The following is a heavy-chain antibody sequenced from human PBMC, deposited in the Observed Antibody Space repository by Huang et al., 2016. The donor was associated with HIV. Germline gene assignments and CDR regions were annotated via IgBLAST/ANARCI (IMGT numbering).Heavy chain of an antibody. Sequence: QVQLMQSGAEVKKPGASVKVSCKASGYIFTSYGISWVRQAPGQGLEWMGWIIAYNGNTNYAQKLQGRVTMTTDTATSTAYMELRSLRSDDTAVYYCARDGRYSSGWNYFDYWGQGTLVTVSS. V-gene: IGHV1-18*01. CDR2: IIAYNGNT. D-gene: IGHD6-19*01. CDR1: GYIFTSYG. CDR3: ARDGRYSSGWNYFDY. J-gene: IGHJ4*02.